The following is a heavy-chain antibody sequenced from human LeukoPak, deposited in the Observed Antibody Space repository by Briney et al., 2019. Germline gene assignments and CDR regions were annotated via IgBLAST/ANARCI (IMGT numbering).Heavy chain of an antibody. J-gene: IGHJ3*02. CDR3: AGYNWNDAGAFDI. D-gene: IGHD1-1*01. CDR1: GYTFTGYY. V-gene: IGHV1-2*02. Sequence: ASVKVSCKASGYTFTGYYMHWVRHATGQGLEWMGWINPNSGGTNYAQKFQGRVTMTRDTSISTAYMELSRLRSDDTAVYYCAGYNWNDAGAFDIWGQGTMVTVSS. CDR2: INPNSGGT.